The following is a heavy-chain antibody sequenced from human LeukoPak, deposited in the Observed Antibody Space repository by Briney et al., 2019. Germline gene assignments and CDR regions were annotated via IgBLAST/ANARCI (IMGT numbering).Heavy chain of an antibody. Sequence: GGSLTLSCAASGFTFSNYVMNWARQAPGKGLEWLTFIRYDGTNTYYRDSVKGRFTISRDNSKNTLFLQMHGLRPEDTAVYYCAPEATNVAGSWGQGTLVIVSS. CDR3: APEATNVAGS. J-gene: IGHJ4*02. D-gene: IGHD1-1*01. CDR1: GFTFSNYV. CDR2: IRYDGTNT. V-gene: IGHV3-30*02.